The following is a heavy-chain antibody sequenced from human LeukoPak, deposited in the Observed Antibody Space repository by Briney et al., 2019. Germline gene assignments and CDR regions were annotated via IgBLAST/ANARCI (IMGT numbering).Heavy chain of an antibody. CDR1: GFTFSSYA. CDR3: AREAYLGY. D-gene: IGHD7-27*01. J-gene: IGHJ4*02. V-gene: IGHV3-7*01. Sequence: PGRSLRLSCAASGFTFSSYAMHWVRQAPGKGLEWVANIKQDGSEKYYVDSVKGRFTISRDNPKNSLYLQMNSLRAEDTAVYYCAREAYLGYWGQGTLVTVSS. CDR2: IKQDGSEK.